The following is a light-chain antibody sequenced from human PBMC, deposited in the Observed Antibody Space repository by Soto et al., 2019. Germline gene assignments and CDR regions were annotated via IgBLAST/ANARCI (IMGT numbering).Light chain of an antibody. CDR1: QGIRSA. V-gene: IGKV1-6*01. Sequence: AIQLTQSPSSQSASVGDRVTITCRASQGIRSALGWYQQKPGKVPKLLIYAASTLQSGVPSRFSGSGSGTDFTLTISSLQPEDFATYYCLLDYSYFWAFGQGTKGDIK. J-gene: IGKJ1*01. CDR2: AAS. CDR3: LLDYSYFWA.